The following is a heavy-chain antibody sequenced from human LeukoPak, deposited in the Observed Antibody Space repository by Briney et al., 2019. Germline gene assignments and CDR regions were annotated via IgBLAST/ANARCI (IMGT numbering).Heavy chain of an antibody. J-gene: IGHJ6*03. CDR3: VREIPNYDFWSGYQHGYYYYMDV. CDR1: GGSISSGGYY. V-gene: IGHV4-31*03. Sequence: PSETLPLTCTVSGGSISSGGYYWSWIRQHPGKGLEWIGYIYYSGSTYYNPSLKSRVTISVDTSKNQFSLKLSSVTAADTAVCYCVREIPNYDFWSGYQHGYYYYMDVWGKGTTVTVSS. CDR2: IYYSGST. D-gene: IGHD3-3*01.